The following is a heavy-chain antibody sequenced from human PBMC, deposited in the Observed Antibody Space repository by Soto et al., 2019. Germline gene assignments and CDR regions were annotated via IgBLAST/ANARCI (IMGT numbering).Heavy chain of an antibody. V-gene: IGHV3-30*18. D-gene: IGHD6-19*01. CDR2: ISYDGSNK. CDR1: GFTFSSYG. Sequence: QVQLVESGGGVVQPGRSLRLSCAASGFTFSSYGMHWVRQAPGKGLEWVAVISYDGSNKYYADSVKGRFTISRDNSKNTLYLQMNSLRAEDTAVYYCAKGSHSSGRARSYWYFDLWGRGTLVTVSS. CDR3: AKGSHSSGRARSYWYFDL. J-gene: IGHJ2*01.